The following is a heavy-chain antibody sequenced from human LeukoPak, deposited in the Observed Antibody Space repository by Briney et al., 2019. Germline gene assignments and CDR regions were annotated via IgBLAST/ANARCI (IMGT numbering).Heavy chain of an antibody. V-gene: IGHV3-66*01. D-gene: IGHD5-12*01. CDR3: ARYSGYDYDFDY. CDR2: IYSGGST. Sequence: SGGSLRLSCAASGFTFSSYAMSWVRQAPGKGLEWVSVIYSGGSTYYADSVKGRFTISRDNSKNTLYLQMNSLRAEDTAVYYCARYSGYDYDFDYWGQGTLVTVSS. J-gene: IGHJ4*02. CDR1: GFTFSSYA.